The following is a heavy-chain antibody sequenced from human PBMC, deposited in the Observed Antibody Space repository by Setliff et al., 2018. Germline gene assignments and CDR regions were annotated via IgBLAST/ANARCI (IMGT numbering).Heavy chain of an antibody. Sequence: ASVKVSCKTSGFRFTNFGLSWVRQAPGQGLEWLGSISPYSGNTNYPRWLQDRVTMTIDTSATTVYMELQSLRSDDTAVYYCVRSSAPQVVLAADFDFWGQGTPVTVS. V-gene: IGHV1-18*01. CDR1: GFRFTNFG. D-gene: IGHD6-19*01. J-gene: IGHJ4*02. CDR3: VRSSAPQVVLAADFDF. CDR2: ISPYSGNT.